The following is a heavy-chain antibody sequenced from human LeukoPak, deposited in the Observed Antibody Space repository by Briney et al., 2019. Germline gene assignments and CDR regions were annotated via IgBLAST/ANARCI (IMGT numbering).Heavy chain of an antibody. CDR3: TKGSASARPYYFDY. CDR2: ITHSGGDT. V-gene: IGHV3-23*01. J-gene: IGHJ4*02. Sequence: GGSLRLSCGGSGFTFSNYAMSWVRQAPGKGLEWVSAITHSGGDTYHADSVKGRFTISRDNSKNTLYLQMNSLRVEDTAVYYCTKGSASARPYYFDYWGQGTLVTVSS. D-gene: IGHD2-15*01. CDR1: GFTFSNYA.